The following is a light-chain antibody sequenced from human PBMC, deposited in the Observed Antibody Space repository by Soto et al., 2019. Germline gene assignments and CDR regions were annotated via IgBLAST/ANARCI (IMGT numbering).Light chain of an antibody. Sequence: EIVLTQSPGTLSLSPGERATLSCRASQSVSSSYLGWYQQKPGQAPRLLIYAASSRATGIPDRFSGSGSGTDFTLTISRLEPEDFAVYYCQQYGSSPQTFGQGTKVEIK. V-gene: IGKV3-20*01. CDR3: QQYGSSPQT. CDR2: AAS. CDR1: QSVSSSY. J-gene: IGKJ1*01.